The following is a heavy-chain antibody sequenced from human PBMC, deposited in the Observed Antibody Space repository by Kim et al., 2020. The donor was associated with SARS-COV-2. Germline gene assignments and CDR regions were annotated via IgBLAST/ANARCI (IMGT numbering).Heavy chain of an antibody. J-gene: IGHJ6*01. CDR2: IYYSGST. CDR3: ARRGLLWFGENYYGMDV. CDR1: GGSISSYY. D-gene: IGHD3-10*01. Sequence: SETLSLTCTVSGGSISSYYWSWIRQPPGKGLEWIGYIYYSGSTNYNPSLKSRVTISVDTSKNQFSLKLSSVTAADTAVYYCARRGLLWFGENYYGMDVWG. V-gene: IGHV4-59*01.